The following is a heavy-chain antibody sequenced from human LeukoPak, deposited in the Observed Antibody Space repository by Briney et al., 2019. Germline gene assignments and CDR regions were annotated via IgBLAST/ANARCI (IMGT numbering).Heavy chain of an antibody. CDR1: GFTFDDYG. Sequence: GGSLRLSCAASGFTFDDYGMSWVRQAPGKGLEWVSGINWNGGSTGYADSVKGRFTISRDNAKNSLYLQMNSLRAEDTALYHCARGRDPAHPYWYFDLWGRGTLVTVSS. CDR2: INWNGGST. CDR3: ARGRDPAHPYWYFDL. J-gene: IGHJ2*01. V-gene: IGHV3-20*01.